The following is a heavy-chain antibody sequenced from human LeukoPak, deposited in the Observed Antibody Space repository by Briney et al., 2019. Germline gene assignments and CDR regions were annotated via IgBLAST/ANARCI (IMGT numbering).Heavy chain of an antibody. Sequence: SETLSLTCTVSGHSISSGNYWGWIRQPPGRGLEWIGSIYHSGTTHYNPSLQSRVTISVDTSKNQFSLRLSSVTAADTAVYYCAREDTTIFWAFDYWGQGTLVTVSS. V-gene: IGHV4-38-2*02. CDR1: GHSISSGNY. CDR3: AREDTTIFWAFDY. J-gene: IGHJ4*02. D-gene: IGHD3-9*01. CDR2: IYHSGTT.